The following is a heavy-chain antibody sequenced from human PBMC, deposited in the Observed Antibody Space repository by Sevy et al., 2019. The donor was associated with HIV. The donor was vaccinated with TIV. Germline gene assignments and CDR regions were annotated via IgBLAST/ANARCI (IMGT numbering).Heavy chain of an antibody. V-gene: IGHV3-21*01. CDR3: AREIYDNRGPYFDY. D-gene: IGHD3-22*01. CDR2: ISSSNYI. J-gene: IGHJ4*02. Sequence: GGSLRLSCAASGFIFSRYNMNWVRQAPGKGLEWVSSISSSNYIYYADSVKGRFTVSRDNAKNSRYLQMNSLRAEDTSVYYCAREIYDNRGPYFDYWGQGTLVTVSS. CDR1: GFIFSRYN.